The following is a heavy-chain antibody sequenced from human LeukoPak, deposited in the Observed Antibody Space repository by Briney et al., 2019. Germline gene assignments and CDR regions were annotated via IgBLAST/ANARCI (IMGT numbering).Heavy chain of an antibody. J-gene: IGHJ3*02. V-gene: IGHV4-31*03. D-gene: IGHD4-17*01. CDR1: GGSISSDGYY. CDR2: IYYSGST. Sequence: SETLSLTCTVSGGSISSDGYYWSWIRQHPGKGLEWLGYIYYSGSTYYNPSLKSRVSISVDTSKNQFSLKLSSVTAADTAVYFCARDWRKWTTVTTPHGAFDIWGQGTMVTVSS. CDR3: ARDWRKWTTVTTPHGAFDI.